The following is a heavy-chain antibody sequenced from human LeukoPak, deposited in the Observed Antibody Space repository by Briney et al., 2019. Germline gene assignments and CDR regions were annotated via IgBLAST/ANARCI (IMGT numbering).Heavy chain of an antibody. D-gene: IGHD6-13*01. CDR3: ARDLVSGNGYASSCYY. V-gene: IGHV1-18*01. J-gene: IGHJ4*02. CDR2: INTYNGNT. Sequence: ASVKVSCKASVDTFTSYGITWVRQAPGQGLEWMGWINTYNGNTNYAQKVQGRVTMTTDTSTRTAYMELRRLRSDDAAIVCGARDLVSGNGYASSCYYWGQGTQVTVSS. CDR1: VDTFTSYG.